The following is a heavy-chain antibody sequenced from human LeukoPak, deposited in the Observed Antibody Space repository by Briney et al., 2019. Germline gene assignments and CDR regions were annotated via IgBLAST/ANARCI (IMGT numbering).Heavy chain of an antibody. J-gene: IGHJ5*02. D-gene: IGHD3-22*01. Sequence: GSSVKVSCKASGGTFSSYAISWVRQAPGQGLEWMGGIIPIFGTANYAQKFQGRVTITRNTSISTAYMELSSLRSEDTAVYYCARFTGGSSGYYYWFDPWGQGTLVTVSS. V-gene: IGHV1-69*05. CDR2: IIPIFGTA. CDR3: ARFTGGSSGYYYWFDP. CDR1: GGTFSSYA.